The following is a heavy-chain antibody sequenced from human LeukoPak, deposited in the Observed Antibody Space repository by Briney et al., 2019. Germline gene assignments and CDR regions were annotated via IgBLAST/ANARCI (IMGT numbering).Heavy chain of an antibody. D-gene: IGHD3-16*01. Sequence: GGSLRLSCVASGFTFSTYWIHWVRQTPGKGLMWVSRIRGDGGETSYADSVEGRFTISRDNAKKTVYLQMNSLRAEDTAVYYCVRGGVDYWGQGTLVTVSS. CDR1: GFTFSTYW. J-gene: IGHJ4*02. CDR2: IRGDGGET. CDR3: VRGGVDY. V-gene: IGHV3-74*01.